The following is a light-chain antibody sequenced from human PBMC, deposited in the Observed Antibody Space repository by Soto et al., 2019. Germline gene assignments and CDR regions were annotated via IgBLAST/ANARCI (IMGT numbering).Light chain of an antibody. CDR3: QHYNSYSEA. J-gene: IGKJ1*01. CDR1: QGIINY. V-gene: IGKV1-9*01. Sequence: IQLTQYPSTLSETIGDRVTITFRASQGIINYLAWYQQKPGKAPKLLIYGASTLQGGVPSRFSGSGSGTEFTLTISSLQPDDFATYYCQHYNSYSEAFGQGTKVDIK. CDR2: GAS.